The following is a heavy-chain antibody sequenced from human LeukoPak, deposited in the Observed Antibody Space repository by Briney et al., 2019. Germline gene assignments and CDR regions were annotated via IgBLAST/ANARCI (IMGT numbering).Heavy chain of an antibody. CDR2: IHTSGTT. CDR1: GGSISRYL. J-gene: IGHJ4*02. D-gene: IGHD6-13*01. Sequence: SETLSLTCAVSGGSISRYLWSWIRQPAGKGLEWLGRIHTSGTTTYSPSFQSRITMSIDTSKKQISLRLSSVTAADTAVYYCARVLGQQVPRAFDYWGQGTLVTVSS. V-gene: IGHV4-4*07. CDR3: ARVLGQQVPRAFDY.